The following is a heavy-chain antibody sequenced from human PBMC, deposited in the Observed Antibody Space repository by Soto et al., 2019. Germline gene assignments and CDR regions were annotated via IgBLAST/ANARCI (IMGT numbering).Heavy chain of an antibody. D-gene: IGHD4-17*01. Sequence: GGSLRLSCAASGFTFSTYSMNWVRQAPGEGLEWVSSISESSSHIYYADSVEGRFTISRDNAKNSLYLQMNSLRAEDTAVYYCASTTDYGDLAPIDYWGQGTLVTVSS. J-gene: IGHJ4*02. CDR3: ASTTDYGDLAPIDY. V-gene: IGHV3-21*01. CDR2: ISESSSHI. CDR1: GFTFSTYS.